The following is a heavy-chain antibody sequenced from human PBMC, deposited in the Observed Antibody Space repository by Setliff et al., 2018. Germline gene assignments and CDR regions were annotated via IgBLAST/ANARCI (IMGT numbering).Heavy chain of an antibody. CDR2: IYASGST. J-gene: IGHJ6*03. CDR1: GGSISSYY. D-gene: IGHD1-26*01. Sequence: PSETLSLTCTVSGGSISSYYWSWIRQPPGKGLEWIGYIYASGSTNNNPSLKSRVTLSVDTSKNQFSLKVSSVTAADTAVYYCARAPPNRYSGSYEYFYMEVWGKGTTVTVSS. V-gene: IGHV4-4*08. CDR3: ARAPPNRYSGSYEYFYMEV.